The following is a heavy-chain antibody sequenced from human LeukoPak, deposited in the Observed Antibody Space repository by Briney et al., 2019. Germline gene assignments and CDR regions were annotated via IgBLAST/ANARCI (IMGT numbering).Heavy chain of an antibody. CDR1: GFTFSSYA. CDR2: ISGSGGST. D-gene: IGHD6-13*01. J-gene: IGHJ4*02. CDR3: AKVGSSSWYYFDY. Sequence: PGGSLRPSCAASGFTFSSYAMSWVRQAPGKGLEWVSAISGSGGSTYYADSVKGRFTISRDNSKNTLYLQMNSLRAEDTAVYYCAKVGSSSWYYFDYWGQGTLVTVSS. V-gene: IGHV3-23*01.